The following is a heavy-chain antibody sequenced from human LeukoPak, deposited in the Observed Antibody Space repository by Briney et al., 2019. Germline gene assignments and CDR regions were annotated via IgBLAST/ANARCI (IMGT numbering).Heavy chain of an antibody. Sequence: GGSLRLSCAASGFTFSCYSMNWVRQAPGKGLEWVSCISSSSSTIYYADSVKGRFTISRDNAKNSLHLQMNSLTAEDTAVNYCATELSHQSFDIWGQGTMVTVSS. CDR3: ATELSHQSFDI. V-gene: IGHV3-48*01. CDR1: GFTFSCYS. J-gene: IGHJ3*02. D-gene: IGHD3-16*02. CDR2: ISSSSSTI.